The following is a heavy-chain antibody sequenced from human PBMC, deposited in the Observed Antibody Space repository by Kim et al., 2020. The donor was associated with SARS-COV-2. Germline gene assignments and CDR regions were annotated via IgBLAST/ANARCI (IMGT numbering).Heavy chain of an antibody. CDR3: ARGVGVAV. D-gene: IGHD6-19*01. CDR2: IKQDGSEK. V-gene: IGHV3-7*03. J-gene: IGHJ4*02. Sequence: GGSLRLSCAASGFTFSYYWMTWVRQAPGKGLEWVANIKQDGSEKYYVDSVKGRFTISRDNAKNSLYLQMSSLRAEDTAVYYCARGVGVAVWGQGTLVTVSS. CDR1: GFTFSYYW.